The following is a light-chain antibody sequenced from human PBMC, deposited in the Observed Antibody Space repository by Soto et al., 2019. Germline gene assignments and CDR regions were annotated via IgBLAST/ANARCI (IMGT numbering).Light chain of an antibody. Sequence: EIVLTQSPGTLSLSPGERATLSCRASQSVSSSYLAWDQQKPGQAPRPLIYGASSRAIGIPDRFSGSGSGTDFTLTISRLETEDFAVYYCQQYGSSPWTFGQGTKVEIK. CDR1: QSVSSSY. V-gene: IGKV3-20*01. CDR2: GAS. J-gene: IGKJ1*01. CDR3: QQYGSSPWT.